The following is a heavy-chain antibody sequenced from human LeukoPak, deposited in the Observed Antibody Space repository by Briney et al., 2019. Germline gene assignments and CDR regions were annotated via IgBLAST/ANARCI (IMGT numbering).Heavy chain of an antibody. Sequence: SETLSLTCTVSGGSISSSSYYWGWIRQPPGKGLEWIGSIYYSGSTYYNPSLKSRVTISVDTSKNQFSLKLSSVTAADTAVYYCARQVGQQLFDYWGQGTLVTVSS. CDR1: GGSISSSSYY. V-gene: IGHV4-39*01. CDR2: IYYSGST. J-gene: IGHJ4*02. D-gene: IGHD6-13*01. CDR3: ARQVGQQLFDY.